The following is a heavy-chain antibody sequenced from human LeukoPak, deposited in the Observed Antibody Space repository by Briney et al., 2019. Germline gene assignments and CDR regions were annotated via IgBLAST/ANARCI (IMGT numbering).Heavy chain of an antibody. CDR3: ASQGYSSSWRGNWFDP. V-gene: IGHV1-69*05. CDR2: IIPIFGTA. Sequence: GASVKVSCKASGGTFSSYAISWVRQAPGQGLEWLGGIIPIFGTANYAQKFQGRVTITTDESTSTAYMELSSLRSEDTAVYYCASQGYSSSWRGNWFDPWGQGTLVTVSS. D-gene: IGHD6-13*01. CDR1: GGTFSSYA. J-gene: IGHJ5*02.